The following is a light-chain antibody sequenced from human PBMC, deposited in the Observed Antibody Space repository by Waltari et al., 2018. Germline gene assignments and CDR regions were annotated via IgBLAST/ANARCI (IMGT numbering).Light chain of an antibody. CDR3: AAWDVSLNGLV. V-gene: IGLV1-44*01. Sequence: QSVLTQPPSASGTPGQRVTISCSGSSSNIGSNSVNWYQHLPGTAPILLIYSDNQRPSGVPDRFSGSKSGASASLAISGLQSEDEADYYCAAWDVSLNGLVFGGGTKLT. J-gene: IGLJ2*01. CDR1: SSNIGSNS. CDR2: SDN.